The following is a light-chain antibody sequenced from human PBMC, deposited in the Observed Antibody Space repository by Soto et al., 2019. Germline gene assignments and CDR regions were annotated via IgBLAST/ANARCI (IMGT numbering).Light chain of an antibody. J-gene: IGKJ1*01. CDR1: QSVLYSSNNKNY. Sequence: DIVMTQSPDSLAVSLGERATINCKSSQSVLYSSNNKNYFAWYQQKPGQPPKLLIYWASTRESGVPDRFSGSGSGTDFTLTISSLQAEDVACYYCQQYYSTPWTFGQGTKVEIK. CDR3: QQYYSTPWT. V-gene: IGKV4-1*01. CDR2: WAS.